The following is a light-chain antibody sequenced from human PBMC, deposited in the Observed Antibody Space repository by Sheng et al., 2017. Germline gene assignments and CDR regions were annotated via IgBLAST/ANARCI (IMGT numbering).Light chain of an antibody. CDR1: QSISRW. V-gene: IGKV1-12*01. J-gene: IGKJ2*01. Sequence: DIQMTQSPSFVSASVGDRVTITCRASQSISRWLAWYQQKPGKAPELLIYLASKLQRGVPSRFRGSGSGTEFSLTISGLQPEDVATYFCQQAVSFPYTFGQGTQAGDQT. CDR2: LAS. CDR3: QQAVSFPYT.